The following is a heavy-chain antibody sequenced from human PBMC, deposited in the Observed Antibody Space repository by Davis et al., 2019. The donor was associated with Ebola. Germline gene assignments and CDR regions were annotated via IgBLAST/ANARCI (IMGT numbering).Heavy chain of an antibody. CDR3: ARGSESYCIGTNCYLSEADF. CDR2: IGVYNLKT. CDR1: RNSFTDNY. Sequence: ASVKVSCKASRNSFTDNYLHWVRQAPGQGLEWMGWIGVYNLKTHFAQEFQGRVSLTTDIPRNTVYMELRNLRFDDTAVYYCARGSESYCIGTNCYLSEADFWGQGTQVTVSS. J-gene: IGHJ4*02. V-gene: IGHV1-18*04. D-gene: IGHD3-10*01.